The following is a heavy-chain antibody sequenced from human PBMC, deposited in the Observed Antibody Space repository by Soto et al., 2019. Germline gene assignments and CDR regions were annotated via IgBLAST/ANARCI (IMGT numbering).Heavy chain of an antibody. CDR1: GFTFSTYW. D-gene: IGHD1-26*01. Sequence: GGSLRLSCAASGFTFSTYWMYWVRQAPGKGLVWVSRINSDGSTTTYADSVKGRFTISRDNAKNTLYLQMNSLRAEDTAVYFCARGLTVGVAYWGQGTLVTVSS. V-gene: IGHV3-74*01. CDR2: INSDGSTT. J-gene: IGHJ4*02. CDR3: ARGLTVGVAY.